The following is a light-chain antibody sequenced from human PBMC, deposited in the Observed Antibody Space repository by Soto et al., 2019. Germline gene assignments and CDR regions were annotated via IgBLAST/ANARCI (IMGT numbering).Light chain of an antibody. V-gene: IGKV3-15*01. J-gene: IGKJ3*01. CDR2: DAS. CDR3: QQYNNWPPFT. Sequence: EIVMTQSPATLSVSPGERATLSCRASQSVGSNFAWYQQKPGQAPRLLIYDASARATGIPARFSGSGSGTEFTLTISSLQSEDFAVYYCQQYNNWPPFTFGPGTKVDLK. CDR1: QSVGSN.